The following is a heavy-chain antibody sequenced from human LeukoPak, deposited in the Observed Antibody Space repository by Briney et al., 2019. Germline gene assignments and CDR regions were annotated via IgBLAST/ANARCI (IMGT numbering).Heavy chain of an antibody. CDR3: ARPRGYSYGYLY. CDR2: IYYSGST. V-gene: IGHV4-39*07. CDR1: GGSISSSTYY. J-gene: IGHJ4*02. Sequence: SETLSLTCTVSGGSISSSTYYWGWIRQPPGKGLEWIGSIYYSGSTYYNPSLKSRVTISVDTSKNQFSLKLSSVTAADTAVYYCARPRGYSYGYLYWGQGTLVTVSS. D-gene: IGHD5-18*01.